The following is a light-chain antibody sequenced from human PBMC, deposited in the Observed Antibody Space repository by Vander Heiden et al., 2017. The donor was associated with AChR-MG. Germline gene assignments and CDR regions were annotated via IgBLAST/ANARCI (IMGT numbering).Light chain of an antibody. CDR3: AAWDDSLKGGV. J-gene: IGLJ3*02. CDR2: SNN. Sequence: QSVLTHPPSASGSPGQRVTISCSGSSSNIGSNTVNWYQQLPGTAPKLLIYSNNQRPSGVPDRFSGSKSGTSASLAISGLQSEDEADYYCAAWDDSLKGGVFGGGTKLTVL. V-gene: IGLV1-44*01. CDR1: SSNIGSNT.